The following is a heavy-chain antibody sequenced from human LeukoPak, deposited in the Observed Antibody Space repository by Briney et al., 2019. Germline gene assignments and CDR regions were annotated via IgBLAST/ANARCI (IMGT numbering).Heavy chain of an antibody. CDR1: GFTFDDYA. Sequence: GGSLRLSCAASGFTFDDYAMHWVRQAPGKGLEWVSGISWNSGSIGYADSVKGRFTISRDNAKNSLYLQMNSLRAEDTALYYCAKDIEEMATGGYFDYWGQGILVTVSS. CDR2: ISWNSGSI. V-gene: IGHV3-9*01. CDR3: AKDIEEMATGGYFDY. J-gene: IGHJ4*02. D-gene: IGHD5-24*01.